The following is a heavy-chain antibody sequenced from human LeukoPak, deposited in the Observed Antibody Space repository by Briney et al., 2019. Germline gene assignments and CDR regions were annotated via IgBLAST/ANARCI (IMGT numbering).Heavy chain of an antibody. CDR3: AREDYYDSSGISSAFDI. V-gene: IGHV3-7*01. D-gene: IGHD3-22*01. Sequence: PGGSLRLSCAASGFTFSSYAMSWVRQAPGKGLEWVANIKQDGTEKYYVDSVKGRFTISRDNAKNSLYLQMNSLRAEDTAVYYCAREDYYDSSGISSAFDIWGQGTMVTVSS. CDR2: IKQDGTEK. J-gene: IGHJ3*02. CDR1: GFTFSSYA.